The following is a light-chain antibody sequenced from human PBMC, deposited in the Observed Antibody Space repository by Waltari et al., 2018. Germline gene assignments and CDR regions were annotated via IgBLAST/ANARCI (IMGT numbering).Light chain of an antibody. CDR3: QQSYSTPLT. CDR2: AAS. J-gene: IGKJ4*01. Sequence: DIQMTQSPSSLSASVGDRVTITCRASQSISSYLNWYQQKPGKAPKLLIYAASSVQSGVPSRFSGSGSGTDFTLTISSLQPEDFATYYCQQSYSTPLTFGGGTKVEIK. CDR1: QSISSY. V-gene: IGKV1-39*01.